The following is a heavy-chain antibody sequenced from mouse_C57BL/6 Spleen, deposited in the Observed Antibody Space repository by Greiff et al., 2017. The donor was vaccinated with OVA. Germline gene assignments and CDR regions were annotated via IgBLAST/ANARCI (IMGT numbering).Heavy chain of an antibody. V-gene: IGHV5-17*01. CDR2: ISSGSSTI. J-gene: IGHJ3*01. D-gene: IGHD2-4*01. Sequence: EVQVVESGGGLVKPGGSLKLSCAASGFTFSDYGMHWVRQAPEKGLEWVAYISSGSSTIYYADTVKGRFTISRDNAKNTLFLQMTSRRSEDTAMYYCARRDYDYAEAWFAYWGQGTLVTVSA. CDR1: GFTFSDYG. CDR3: ARRDYDYAEAWFAY.